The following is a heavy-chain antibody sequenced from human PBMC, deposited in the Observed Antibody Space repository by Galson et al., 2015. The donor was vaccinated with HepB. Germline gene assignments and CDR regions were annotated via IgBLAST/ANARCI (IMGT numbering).Heavy chain of an antibody. D-gene: IGHD2-15*01. V-gene: IGHV1-18*01. CDR2: ISPYNANT. CDR1: GYTFGDSG. Sequence: SVKVSCKASGYTFGDSGIIWVRQAPGQGLEWMGWISPYNANTNYAQKFRGRVTLTTVTSTTTAYMELRSLRSDDTAIYYCAGEGSYCIGDACYYYFDYWGQGSLVTVSS. J-gene: IGHJ4*02. CDR3: AGEGSYCIGDACYYYFDY.